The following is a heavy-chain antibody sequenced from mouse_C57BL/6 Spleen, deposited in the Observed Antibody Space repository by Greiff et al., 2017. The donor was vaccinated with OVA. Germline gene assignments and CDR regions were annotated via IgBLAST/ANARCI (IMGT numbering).Heavy chain of an antibody. J-gene: IGHJ1*03. D-gene: IGHD1-1*01. V-gene: IGHV5-4*01. CDR1: GFTFSSYA. CDR2: ISDGGSYT. Sequence: EVHLVESGGGLVKPGGSLKLSCAASGFTFSSYAMSWVRQTPEKRLEWVATISDGGSYTYYPDNVKGRFTISRDNAKNNLYLQMSHLKSEDTAMYYCARVGYGSHWYFDVWGTGTTVTVSS. CDR3: ARVGYGSHWYFDV.